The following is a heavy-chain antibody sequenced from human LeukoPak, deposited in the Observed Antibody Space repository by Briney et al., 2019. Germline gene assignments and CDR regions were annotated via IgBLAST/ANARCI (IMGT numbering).Heavy chain of an antibody. CDR2: FDPEDGEA. CDR1: GYTLTELS. D-gene: IGHD2-2*01. J-gene: IGHJ4*02. CDR3: IMRAVALSPADY. V-gene: IGHV1-24*01. Sequence: GASVKVSCKVSGYTLTELSMHWVRQAPGKGFEWMGSFDPEDGEATYAQKFQGRVTMTEDTSTDAVYMFLSSLRSEDTAVYYCIMRAVALSPADYWGQGTLVTVSS.